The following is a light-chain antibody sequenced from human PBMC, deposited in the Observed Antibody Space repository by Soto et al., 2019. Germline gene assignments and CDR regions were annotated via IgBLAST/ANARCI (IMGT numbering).Light chain of an antibody. CDR3: QAWDSSTVV. Sequence: SYELTQPPSVSVSPGQKASITCSGHKLGNKYACWYQRKPGQSPVLVIYQDIKRPSGIPERFSGSNSGNTATLTISGTQAMDEADYYCQAWDSSTVVFGGGTKLTVL. CDR1: KLGNKY. V-gene: IGLV3-1*01. J-gene: IGLJ2*01. CDR2: QDI.